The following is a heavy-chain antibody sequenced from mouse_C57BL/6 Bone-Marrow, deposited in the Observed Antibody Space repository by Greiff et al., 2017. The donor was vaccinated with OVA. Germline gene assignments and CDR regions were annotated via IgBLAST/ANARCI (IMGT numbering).Heavy chain of an antibody. CDR3: VRDYGSSPMNY. CDR1: GFSFNTYA. J-gene: IGHJ4*01. CDR2: IRSKSNNYAT. V-gene: IGHV10-1*01. Sequence: DVMLVESGGGLVQPKGSLKLSCAASGFSFNTYAMNWVRQAPGKGLEWVARIRSKSNNYATYYADSVKDRFTISRDDSESMLYLQMNNLKTEDTAMYYCVRDYGSSPMNYWGQGTSVTVSS. D-gene: IGHD1-1*01.